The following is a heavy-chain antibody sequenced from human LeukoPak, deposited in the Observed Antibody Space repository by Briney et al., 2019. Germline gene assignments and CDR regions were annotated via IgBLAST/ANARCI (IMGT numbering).Heavy chain of an antibody. CDR3: ARDWALSSWTPPRGDY. CDR1: GFTFSDYY. D-gene: IGHD6-13*01. J-gene: IGHJ4*02. V-gene: IGHV3-11*01. Sequence: GGSLRLSCAASGFTFSDYYMTWIRQAPGKGLEWVSYISSSGTTIYYADSVKGRFTISRDNAKNSLYLQMNSLRAEDTAVYFCARDWALSSWTPPRGDYWGREPLVTVSS. CDR2: ISSSGTTI.